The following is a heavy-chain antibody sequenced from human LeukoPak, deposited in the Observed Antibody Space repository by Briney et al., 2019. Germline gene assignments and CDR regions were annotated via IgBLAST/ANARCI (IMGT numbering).Heavy chain of an antibody. CDR3: AKDSSGCYMGAFDI. Sequence: GGSLRLSCAAAGFSFDDYGMLWVRQGPGQGLEGVSGISWNSGSIGYADSVQGRFTISRDNAKNSLYLQMNSLRAEDTALYYCAKDSSGCYMGAFDIWGQGTMVTVSS. CDR2: ISWNSGSI. CDR1: GFSFDDYG. J-gene: IGHJ3*02. D-gene: IGHD6-19*01. V-gene: IGHV3-9*01.